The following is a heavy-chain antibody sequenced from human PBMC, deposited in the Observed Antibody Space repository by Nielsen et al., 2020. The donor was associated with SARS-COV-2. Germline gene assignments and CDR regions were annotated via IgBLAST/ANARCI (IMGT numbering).Heavy chain of an antibody. CDR2: IKSDGSSI. Sequence: GESLKISCAASGFTFSSYGMHWVRQAPGKGLVWVSRIKSDGSSISYADSVKGRFTISRDNAKNTLYLQMNSLGVDDTAMYYCARGGAAAVIDNWGQGTLVTVSS. J-gene: IGHJ4*02. V-gene: IGHV3-74*01. D-gene: IGHD6-13*01. CDR1: GFTFSSYG. CDR3: ARGGAAAVIDN.